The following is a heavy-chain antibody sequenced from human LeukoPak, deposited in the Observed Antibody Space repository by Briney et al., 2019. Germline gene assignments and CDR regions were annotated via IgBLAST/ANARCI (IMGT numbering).Heavy chain of an antibody. J-gene: IGHJ3*02. CDR3: ARIYDSSGYPAFDI. V-gene: IGHV4-59*01. D-gene: IGHD3-22*01. CDR1: GGTISSYY. Sequence: SETLTLTCTASGGTISSYYWRWIRQPPGKGLEWIGYIYYSGSTNYNPSLKSRVTISVDTSKNQFSLKLSSVTAADTAVYYCARIYDSSGYPAFDIWGQGTMVTVSS. CDR2: IYYSGST.